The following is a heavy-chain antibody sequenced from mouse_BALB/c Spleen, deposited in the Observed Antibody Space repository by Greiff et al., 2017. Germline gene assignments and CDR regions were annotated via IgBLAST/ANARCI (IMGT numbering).Heavy chain of an antibody. V-gene: IGHV5-4*02. CDR2: ISDGGSYT. J-gene: IGHJ4*01. CDR1: GFTFSDYY. Sequence: EVQLMESGGGLVKPGGSLKLSCAASGFTFSDYYMYWVRQTPEKRLEWVATISDGGSYTYYPDSVKGGFTISRDNANNNLYLQLSRLKSEDTAMYYGARARGDFAYYAMDDWGQGTSVTVSS. CDR3: ARARGDFAYYAMDD. D-gene: IGHD2-13*01.